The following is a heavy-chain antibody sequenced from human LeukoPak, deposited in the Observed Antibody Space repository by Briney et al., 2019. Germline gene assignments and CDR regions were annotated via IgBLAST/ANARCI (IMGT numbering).Heavy chain of an antibody. D-gene: IGHD6-19*01. J-gene: IGHJ4*02. CDR1: GGSISSYY. Sequence: SETLSLTCTVSGGSISSYYWSWIRQPPGKRLEWIGYIYYSGSTNYNPSLKSRVTISVDTSKNQFSLKLSSVTAADTAVYYCASNGYSSGWYGTFDYWGQGTLVTVSS. CDR2: IYYSGST. V-gene: IGHV4-59*01. CDR3: ASNGYSSGWYGTFDY.